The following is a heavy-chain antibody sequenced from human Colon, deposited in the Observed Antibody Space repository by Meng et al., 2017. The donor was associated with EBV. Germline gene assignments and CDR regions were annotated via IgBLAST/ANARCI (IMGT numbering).Heavy chain of an antibody. D-gene: IGHD6-25*01. V-gene: IGHV3-11*01. CDR1: GCNFNDYY. J-gene: IGHJ4*02. CDR2: ISKLGDGI. CDR3: ARDLGGPRDY. Sequence: QVYRGEGGGGFVKPGGSISFCCAASGCNFNDYYMTWIGQAQGRGLEWVAVISKLGDGISYAESVRGRFTISRDSATHSLYLQMNSLRAEDTAVYYCARDLGGPRDYWGQGTLVTVSS.